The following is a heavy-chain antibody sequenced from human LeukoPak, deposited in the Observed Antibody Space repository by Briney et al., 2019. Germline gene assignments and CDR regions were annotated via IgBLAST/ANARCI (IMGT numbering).Heavy chain of an antibody. CDR1: GYTFTSYG. CDR3: AREGKYSGSYFPIDY. Sequence: ASVKVSCKASGYTFTSYGISWVRQAPGQGLEWMGWISAYNGNTNYAQKLQGRVTMTTGTSTSTAYMELRSLRSDDTAVYYCAREGKYSGSYFPIDYWGQGTLVTVSS. CDR2: ISAYNGNT. D-gene: IGHD1-26*01. V-gene: IGHV1-18*01. J-gene: IGHJ4*02.